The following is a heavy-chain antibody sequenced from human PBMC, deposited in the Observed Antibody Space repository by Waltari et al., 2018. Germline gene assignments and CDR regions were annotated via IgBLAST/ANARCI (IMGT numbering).Heavy chain of an antibody. CDR2: INPNSGDT. D-gene: IGHD3-3*01. V-gene: IGHV1-2*06. CDR1: GYTFTDFF. J-gene: IGHJ4*02. Sequence: QVQLVQSGAEVKKSGASVKVSCKASGYTFTDFFIHWVRQAPGQGLEWMGRINPNSGDTSDAQRFQGRVTMTGDTSITTAYMELTGLRSDDTAIYYCARSGGGTTTFGAAEWGQGSLVTVSS. CDR3: ARSGGGTTTFGAAE.